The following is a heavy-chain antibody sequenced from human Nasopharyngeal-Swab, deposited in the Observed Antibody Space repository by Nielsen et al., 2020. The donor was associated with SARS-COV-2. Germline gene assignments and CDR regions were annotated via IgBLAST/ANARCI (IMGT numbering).Heavy chain of an antibody. CDR3: ARGAEYYYGSGYYYGMDV. V-gene: IGHV4-59*13. CDR1: GGSISSYY. J-gene: IGHJ6*02. D-gene: IGHD3-10*01. Sequence: GSLRLSCAVYGGSISSYYWSWIRQPPGKGLEWIGYIYYSGSTNYNPSLKSRVTISVDTSKNQFSLKLSSVTAADTAVYYCARGAEYYYGSGYYYGMDVWGQGTTVTVSS. CDR2: IYYSGST.